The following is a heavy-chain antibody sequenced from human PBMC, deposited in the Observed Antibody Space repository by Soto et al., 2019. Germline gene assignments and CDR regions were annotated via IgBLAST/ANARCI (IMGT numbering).Heavy chain of an antibody. CDR1: GFTFSSYS. CDR2: ISSSSSTI. D-gene: IGHD4-17*01. CDR3: ARVGEGYTVTTPRRYYYGMDV. Sequence: GGSLRLSCAASGFTFSSYSMNWVRQAPGKGLEWVSYISSSSSTIYYADSVKGRFTISRDNAKNSLYLQMNSLRAEDTAVYYCARVGEGYTVTTPRRYYYGMDVWGQGTTVTVSS. J-gene: IGHJ6*02. V-gene: IGHV3-48*01.